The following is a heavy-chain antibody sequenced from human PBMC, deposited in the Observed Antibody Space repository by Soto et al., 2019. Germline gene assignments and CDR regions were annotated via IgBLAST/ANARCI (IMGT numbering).Heavy chain of an antibody. J-gene: IGHJ4*02. CDR3: ARTVVVVVPDNFDH. CDR1: GFTFSSYA. CDR2: ISYDGSNK. V-gene: IGHV3-30-3*01. D-gene: IGHD3-22*01. Sequence: PGGSLRLSCAASGFTFSSYAMHWVHQAPGKGLEWVAVISYDGSNKYYADSVKGRFTISRDNSKNTLYLQMNSLRAEDTAVYYCARTVVVVVPDNFDHWGQGTLVTVSS.